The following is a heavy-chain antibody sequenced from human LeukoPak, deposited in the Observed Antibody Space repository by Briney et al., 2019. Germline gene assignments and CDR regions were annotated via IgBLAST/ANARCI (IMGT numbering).Heavy chain of an antibody. V-gene: IGHV3-21*01. CDR3: ARDLVQLAHSGYFQH. D-gene: IGHD2-2*01. J-gene: IGHJ1*01. CDR1: GFTFSSYS. CDR2: ISSSSSYI. Sequence: GGSLRLSCAASGFTFSSYSMTGVRQAPGKGLEWVSSISSSSSYIYYADSVKGRFTISRDNAKNSLYMQMNSLRAEDTAVYYCARDLVQLAHSGYFQHWGQGTLVTVSS.